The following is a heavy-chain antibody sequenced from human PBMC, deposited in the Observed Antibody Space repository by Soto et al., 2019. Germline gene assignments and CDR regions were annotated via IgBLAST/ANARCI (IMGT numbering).Heavy chain of an antibody. D-gene: IGHD3-16*01. CDR2: ITPFVDTS. CDR3: ASPSYVNGGIVSSRHYYGMDV. CDR1: GGTFSKYS. Sequence: QVRLVQSGAEVKKPGSSVKVSYKVSGGTFSKYSLSWVRQTPGQRLEWMGGITPFVDTSNYAQRFLGRVTITADKSTNTAFLEVRGLTSAAPALYFCASPSYVNGGIVSSRHYYGMDVWGQGTTVTVSS. V-gene: IGHV1-69*06. J-gene: IGHJ6*02.